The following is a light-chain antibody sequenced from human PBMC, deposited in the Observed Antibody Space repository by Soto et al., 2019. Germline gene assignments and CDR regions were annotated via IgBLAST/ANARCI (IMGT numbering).Light chain of an antibody. Sequence: QSVLTQPASVSGSPGQSIAISCTGTFSDVGGYDYVSWYQQHPDKAPKLMIYEVTKRPSGVSNRFSGSKSGNTASLTISGLQPEDEANYYCSPLTSGSPRVFGSGTRSPS. CDR2: EVT. CDR3: SPLTSGSPRV. V-gene: IGLV2-14*01. CDR1: FSDVGGYDY. J-gene: IGLJ1*01.